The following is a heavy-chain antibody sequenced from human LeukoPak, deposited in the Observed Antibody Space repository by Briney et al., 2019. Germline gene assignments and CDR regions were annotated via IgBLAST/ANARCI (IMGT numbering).Heavy chain of an antibody. Sequence: PGGSLRLSCAASGFTFSSYAMHWVRQAPGKGLEWVAVISYDGSNKYYADSVKGRFTISRDNSKNTLYLQMNSQRAEDTAVYYCARAHGGTYYYDSSGYCDYWGQGTLVTVSS. CDR3: ARAHGGTYYYDSSGYCDY. CDR2: ISYDGSNK. J-gene: IGHJ4*02. D-gene: IGHD3-22*01. CDR1: GFTFSSYA. V-gene: IGHV3-30-3*01.